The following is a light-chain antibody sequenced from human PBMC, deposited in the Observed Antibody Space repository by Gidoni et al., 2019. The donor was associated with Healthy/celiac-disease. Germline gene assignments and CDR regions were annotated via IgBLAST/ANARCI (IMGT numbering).Light chain of an antibody. V-gene: IGLV2-14*03. J-gene: IGLJ2*01. CDR3: SSSTTSSTV. Sequence: QSALTQPASVSGSPGQSITISCTGTSSDLGYYNYVSWYQQHPGQAPKLMIYDVSNRPSGVSNRFSGSKSGNTASLTISGLQAEDEADYYCSSSTTSSTVFGGGTKLTVL. CDR1: SSDLGYYNY. CDR2: DVS.